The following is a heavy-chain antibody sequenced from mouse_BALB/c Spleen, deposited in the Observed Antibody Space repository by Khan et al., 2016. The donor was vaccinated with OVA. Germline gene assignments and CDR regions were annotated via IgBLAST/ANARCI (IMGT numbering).Heavy chain of an antibody. CDR2: ISSDGSYT. CDR3: TSHLAGSFAY. J-gene: IGHJ3*01. CDR1: GFTFSNYG. Sequence: EVELVESGGDLVKPGGSLKLSCAASGFTFSNYGMSWVRQTPHKRLEWVATISSDGSYTYYPDSVKGRFTISRNTAKNTLYLQMTSLRSEDTAMFYCTSHLAGSFAYWGQGTLVTVSA. D-gene: IGHD1-1*01. V-gene: IGHV5-6*01.